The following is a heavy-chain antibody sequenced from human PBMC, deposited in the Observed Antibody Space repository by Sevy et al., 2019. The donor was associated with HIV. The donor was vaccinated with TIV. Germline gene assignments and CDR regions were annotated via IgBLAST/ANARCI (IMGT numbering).Heavy chain of an antibody. CDR1: GYTLTELS. CDR3: AATLRITMIVVVTEEYAFDI. CDR2: FDPEDGET. Sequence: ASVKVSCKVSGYTLTELSMHWVRQAPGKGLEWMGGFDPEDGETIYAQKFQGRVTMTDDTSTDTAYMELSSLRSEDTAVYYCAATLRITMIVVVTEEYAFDIWGQGTMVTVSS. V-gene: IGHV1-24*01. J-gene: IGHJ3*02. D-gene: IGHD3-22*01.